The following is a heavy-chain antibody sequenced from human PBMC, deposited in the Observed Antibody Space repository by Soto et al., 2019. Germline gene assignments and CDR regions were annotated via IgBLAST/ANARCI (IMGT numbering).Heavy chain of an antibody. CDR2: LSGSGTST. Sequence: PGGSLRLSRAASGFSFVNYAMNWVRQAPGKGLEWVSGLSGSGTSTYYADSVKGRFTISRDNSKNTLYLQMNSLRAEDTAVYYCAKDDRDTAMDHRGSFDYWGQGTLVTVSS. CDR1: GFSFVNYA. V-gene: IGHV3-23*01. J-gene: IGHJ4*02. D-gene: IGHD5-18*01. CDR3: AKDDRDTAMDHRGSFDY.